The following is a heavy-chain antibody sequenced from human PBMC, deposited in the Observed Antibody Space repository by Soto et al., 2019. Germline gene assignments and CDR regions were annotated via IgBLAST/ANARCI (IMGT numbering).Heavy chain of an antibody. D-gene: IGHD3-16*02. CDR2: IYYSGST. CDR1: GGSISSYY. V-gene: IGHV4-59*01. CDR3: ARDIGYDYVWGSYRSHLYYFDY. J-gene: IGHJ4*02. Sequence: PSETLSLTCTVSGGSISSYYWSWIRQPPGKGLEWIGYIYYSGSTNYNPSLKSRVTISVDTSKNQFSLKLSSVTAADTAVYYCARDIGYDYVWGSYRSHLYYFDYWGQGTLGTVSS.